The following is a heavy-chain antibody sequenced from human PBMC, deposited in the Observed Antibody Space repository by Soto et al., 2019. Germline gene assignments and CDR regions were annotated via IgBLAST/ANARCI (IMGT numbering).Heavy chain of an antibody. J-gene: IGHJ4*02. V-gene: IGHV3-23*01. CDR3: AKKVGPVDGSKEHLDY. CDR1: GFTFIKYA. CDR2: ISGNSANT. D-gene: IGHD1-26*01. Sequence: GGDLILSWASSGFTFIKYAMSWVRQAPGKGLEWVSEISGNSANTYYADSVKGRFTISRDNSKNTLYLQMNSLRADDTAVYYCAKKVGPVDGSKEHLDYWGQGTLVTVSS.